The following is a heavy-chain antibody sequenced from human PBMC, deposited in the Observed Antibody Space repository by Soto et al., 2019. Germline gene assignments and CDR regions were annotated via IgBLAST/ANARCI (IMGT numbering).Heavy chain of an antibody. CDR2: INHTGST. J-gene: IGHJ4*02. Sequence: SETLCLTCPVYGGCFSNYSWNWLRKPQGQGLEWIAEINHTGSTTRGPSLKSLVTISGGTARNQFALKLSAVTAADTAVYYGARVYSPTRNPSNYFPHLDFWGQGTVVTDSS. D-gene: IGHD3-10*01. CDR1: GGCFSNYS. CDR3: ARVYSPTRNPSNYFPHLDF. V-gene: IGHV4-34*01.